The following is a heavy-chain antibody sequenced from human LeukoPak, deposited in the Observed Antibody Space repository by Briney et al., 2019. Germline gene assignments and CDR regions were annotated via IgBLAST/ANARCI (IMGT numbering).Heavy chain of an antibody. J-gene: IGHJ4*02. CDR2: ISSSGSST. D-gene: IGHD2-15*01. Sequence: GGSLRLSCAASGFTFSSYGMSWVRQAPGKGLEWVSAISSSGSSTYYADSVKGRFSISRDNSKNTLYLQMNSLRAEDTAIYYCAKSSERVSARYFDFWGRGTLVTVSS. V-gene: IGHV3-23*01. CDR3: AKSSERVSARYFDF. CDR1: GFTFSSYG.